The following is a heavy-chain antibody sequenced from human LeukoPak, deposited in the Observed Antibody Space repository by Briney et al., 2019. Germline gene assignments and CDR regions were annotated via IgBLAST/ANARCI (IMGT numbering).Heavy chain of an antibody. CDR3: AKLGVLRFLEWPMGAFDI. CDR2: ISGSGGST. CDR1: GFTFSSYA. J-gene: IGHJ3*02. V-gene: IGHV3-23*01. D-gene: IGHD3-3*01. Sequence: GGSLRLSCAASGFTFSSYAMSWVRQAPGKGLEWVSAISGSGGSTYYADSVKGRFTISRDNSKNTLYLQMSSLRAEDTAVYYCAKLGVLRFLEWPMGAFDIWGQGTMVTVSS.